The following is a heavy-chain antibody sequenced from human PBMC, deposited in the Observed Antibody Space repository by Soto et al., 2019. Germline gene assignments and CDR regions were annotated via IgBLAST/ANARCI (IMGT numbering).Heavy chain of an antibody. D-gene: IGHD6-19*01. Sequence: SQTLSLTCAISWGSVSGNTATWDCVMQSPSRFLEWLGRTYYRSNWNFDYALSVKSRITINPDTSKNQFSLQLNSLTPEDTAVYYCAGELDIHHGLGYWGPGTSVTVSS. V-gene: IGHV6-1*01. CDR2: TYYRSNWNF. CDR3: AGELDIHHGLGY. CDR1: WGSVSGNTAT. J-gene: IGHJ4*02.